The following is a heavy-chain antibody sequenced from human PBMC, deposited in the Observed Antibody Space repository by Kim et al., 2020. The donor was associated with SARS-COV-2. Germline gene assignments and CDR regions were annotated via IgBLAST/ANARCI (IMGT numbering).Heavy chain of an antibody. Sequence: ASVKVSCKASGYTFTSYAMNWVRQAPGQGLEWMGWINTNTGNPTYAQGFTGRFVFSLDTSVSTAYLQISSLKAEDTAVYYCHADCSYSSSSCRGWGFKDYWGQGTLVTVSS. CDR3: HADCSYSSSSCRGWGFKDY. CDR2: INTNTGNP. V-gene: IGHV7-4-1*02. CDR1: GYTFTSYA. J-gene: IGHJ4*02. D-gene: IGHD6-6*01.